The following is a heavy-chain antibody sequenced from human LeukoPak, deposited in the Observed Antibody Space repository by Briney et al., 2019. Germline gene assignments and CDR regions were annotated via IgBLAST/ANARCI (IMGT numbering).Heavy chain of an antibody. J-gene: IGHJ6*03. CDR3: ARDWGVEARPGYMDV. CDR2: INPNSGGT. D-gene: IGHD6-6*01. CDR1: GYTFTGYY. V-gene: IGHV1-2*02. Sequence: ASVKVSCKASGYTFTGYYMHWVRQAPGQGLEWMGWINPNSGGTNYAQKFQGRVTMTRDTSISTAYMELSRLRSEDTAVYFCARDWGVEARPGYMDVWGKGTTVTVSS.